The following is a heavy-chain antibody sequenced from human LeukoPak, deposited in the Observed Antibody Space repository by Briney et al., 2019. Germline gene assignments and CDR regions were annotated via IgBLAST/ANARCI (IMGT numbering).Heavy chain of an antibody. J-gene: IGHJ3*02. D-gene: IGHD2/OR15-2a*01. CDR1: GFTVSNAW. V-gene: IGHV3-15*05. Sequence: PGGSLRLSCAASGFTVSNAWMTWVRQAPGQGLEWVGRVKSRTDGGTTDYAAPVKGRFTISRDDSKNTLYLQMNSLKTEDTAVYYCTTMEYAAFYIWGQGTMVTVSS. CDR2: VKSRTDGGTT. CDR3: TTMEYAAFYI.